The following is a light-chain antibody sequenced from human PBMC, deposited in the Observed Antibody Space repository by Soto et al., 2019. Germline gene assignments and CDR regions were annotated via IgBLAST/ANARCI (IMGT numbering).Light chain of an antibody. CDR3: QQRSNWPIT. CDR1: QSVSNY. V-gene: IGKV3-11*01. J-gene: IGKJ5*01. CDR2: DSS. Sequence: EIVLTHSPATLSLSPGERATLSSRASQSVSNYLAWYQQKPGQAPRLLIYDSSNRATGIPTRFSGSGSGTDFTLTISSLEPEDFAVYYCQQRSNWPITFSQGTRLEIK.